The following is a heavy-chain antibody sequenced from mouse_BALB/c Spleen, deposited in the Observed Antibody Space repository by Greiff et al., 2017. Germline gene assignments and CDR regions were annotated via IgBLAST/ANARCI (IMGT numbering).Heavy chain of an antibody. Sequence: QVQLQQSGAELVRPGSSVKISCKASGYAFSSYWINWVKQRPGQGLEWIGQIYPGDGDTNYNGKFKGKATLTANKSSRTAYMQLSRLTSEDSAVYFCAISAGFDYWGQGTTLTVSS. CDR2: IYPGDGDT. V-gene: IGHV1-80*01. CDR3: AISAGFDY. CDR1: GYAFSSYW. J-gene: IGHJ2*01.